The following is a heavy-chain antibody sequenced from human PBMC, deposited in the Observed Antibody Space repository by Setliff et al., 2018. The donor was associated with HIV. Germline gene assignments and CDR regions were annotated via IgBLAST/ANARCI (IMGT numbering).Heavy chain of an antibody. CDR2: IYGSGST. D-gene: IGHD4-17*01. J-gene: IGHJ5*02. CDR1: GGSIRSYY. CDR3: ARVVPEVVYGAYWFDP. V-gene: IGHV4-4*07. Sequence: PSETLSLTCTVSGGSIRSYYWSWIRQPAGKGLEWIGRIYGSGSTNYNPSLESRVTMSVDTSKNQVSLKLNSVTAADAAVYNCARVVPEVVYGAYWFDPWGQGTLVTVSS.